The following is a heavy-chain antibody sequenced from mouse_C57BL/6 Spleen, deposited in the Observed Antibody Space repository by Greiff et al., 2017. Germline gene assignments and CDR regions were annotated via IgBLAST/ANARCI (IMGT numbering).Heavy chain of an antibody. D-gene: IGHD4-1*02. V-gene: IGHV3-6*01. CDR3: ARTSNWDVGDYFDY. CDR1: GYSITSGYY. J-gene: IGHJ2*01. CDR2: ISYDGSN. Sequence: VQLKESGPGLVKPSQSLSLTCSVTGYSITSGYYWNWIRQFPGNKLEWMGYISYDGSNNYNPSLKNRISITRDTSKNQFFLKLNSVTTEDTATYYCARTSNWDVGDYFDYWGQGTTLTVSS.